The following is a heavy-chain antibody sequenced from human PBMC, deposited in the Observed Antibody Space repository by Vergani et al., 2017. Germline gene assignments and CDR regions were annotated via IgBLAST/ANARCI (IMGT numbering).Heavy chain of an antibody. Sequence: EVQLVESGGGLVKPGESLRLSCAASGFTFRSYNMNWLRQAPGKGLEWASSITTASTNIYYADSVAGRFTTSRDDAKRSLYLHLTSLRVEDTAIYYCAREVVGASPDYWGQGTLVAVSS. CDR1: GFTFRSYN. J-gene: IGHJ4*02. CDR2: ITTASTNI. V-gene: IGHV3-21*06. CDR3: AREVVGASPDY. D-gene: IGHD1-26*01.